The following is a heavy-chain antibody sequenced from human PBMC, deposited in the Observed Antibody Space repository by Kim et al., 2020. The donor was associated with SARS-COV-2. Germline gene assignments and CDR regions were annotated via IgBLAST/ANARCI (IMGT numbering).Heavy chain of an antibody. CDR3: AKDPHSLQPKYYFDY. D-gene: IGHD4-4*01. Sequence: DSVKGRFTISRDNSKNTLYLQMNSLRAEDTAVYYCAKDPHSLQPKYYFDYWGQGTLVTVSS. V-gene: IGHV3-23*01. J-gene: IGHJ4*02.